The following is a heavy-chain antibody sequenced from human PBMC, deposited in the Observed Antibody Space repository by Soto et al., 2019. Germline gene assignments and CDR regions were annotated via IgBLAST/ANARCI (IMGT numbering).Heavy chain of an antibody. CDR3: PRLAYSGYLQT. D-gene: IGHD1-26*01. J-gene: IGHJ5*02. Sequence: PSETLSLTCDVSGDSISTSSYYWGWIRQPPGKGLEWIASIYYSGATYYNPSLQSRVTISVDTSNNRFSLKLSSLTAADTAVYLCPRLAYSGYLQTWGQGSLVTVSS. CDR1: GDSISTSSYY. CDR2: IYYSGAT. V-gene: IGHV4-39*02.